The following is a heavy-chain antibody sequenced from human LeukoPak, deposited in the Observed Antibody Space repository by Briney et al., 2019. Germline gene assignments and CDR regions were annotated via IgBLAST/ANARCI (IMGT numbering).Heavy chain of an antibody. Sequence: SETLSLTCTVSGGSISSYYWSWIRQPPGKGLEWIGYIYYSGSTNYNPSLKSRVTISVDTSKNQFSLKLSSVTAADTAVYYCARDRGEARFGEGEYYFDYWGQGTLVTVSS. CDR2: IYYSGST. CDR3: ARDRGEARFGEGEYYFDY. V-gene: IGHV4-59*12. J-gene: IGHJ4*02. CDR1: GGSISSYY. D-gene: IGHD3-10*01.